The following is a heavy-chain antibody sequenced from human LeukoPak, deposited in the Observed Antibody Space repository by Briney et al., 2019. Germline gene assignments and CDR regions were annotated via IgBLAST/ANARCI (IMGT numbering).Heavy chain of an antibody. Sequence: SETLSLTCAVYGGSFSGYYWSWIRQPPGKGLEWIGEINHSGSTNYNPSLKSRVTISVDTSKNQFSLKLNSVTAADTAVYYCARVGGYSGSVIDLGSYVVVWGQGTMVTVSS. V-gene: IGHV4-34*01. D-gene: IGHD1-26*01. CDR2: INHSGST. CDR1: GGSFSGYY. J-gene: IGHJ3*01. CDR3: ARVGGYSGSVIDLGSYVVV.